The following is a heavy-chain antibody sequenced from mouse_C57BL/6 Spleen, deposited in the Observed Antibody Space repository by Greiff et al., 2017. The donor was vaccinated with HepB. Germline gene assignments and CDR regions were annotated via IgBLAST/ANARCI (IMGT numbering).Heavy chain of an antibody. J-gene: IGHJ2*01. D-gene: IGHD2-5*01. Sequence: QVQLQQPGAELVRPGSSVKLSCKASGYTFTSYWMHWVKQRPIQGLEWIGNIDPSDSETHYNQKFKDKATLTVDKSSSTAYMQLSSLTSEDSAVYYCAREGFYYSNRGNYFDYWGQGTTLTVSS. CDR2: IDPSDSET. CDR3: AREGFYYSNRGNYFDY. V-gene: IGHV1-52*01. CDR1: GYTFTSYW.